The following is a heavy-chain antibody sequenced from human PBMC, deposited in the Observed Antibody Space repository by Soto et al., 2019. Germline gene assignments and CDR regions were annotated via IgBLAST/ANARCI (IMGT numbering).Heavy chain of an antibody. D-gene: IGHD5-12*01. CDR1: GFTFSNYG. CDR2: ISYDGSNK. V-gene: IGHV3-30*03. Sequence: PGGSLRLSCAALGFTFSNYGIHLVRQAPGKGLGGVAVISYDGSNKYYVDSVKGRFTISRDNFKNTLYLQMNSLRAEDTAVYYCGRAYSGYAHCYYYYGMDVWGQGTTVTVSS. CDR3: GRAYSGYAHCYYYYGMDV. J-gene: IGHJ6*02.